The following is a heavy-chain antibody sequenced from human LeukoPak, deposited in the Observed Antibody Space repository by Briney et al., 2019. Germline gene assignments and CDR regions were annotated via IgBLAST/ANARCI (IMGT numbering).Heavy chain of an antibody. D-gene: IGHD5-12*01. CDR2: ISSSSSTI. CDR3: ARDFVATRSG. Sequence: GGTLRLSCAASGFTFSTYGMNWVRQAPGKGLEWVSYISSSSSTIYYADSVKGRFTISRDNAKNSLYLQMNSLRAEDTAVYYCARDFVATRSGWGQGTLVTVSS. CDR1: GFTFSTYG. J-gene: IGHJ4*02. V-gene: IGHV3-48*01.